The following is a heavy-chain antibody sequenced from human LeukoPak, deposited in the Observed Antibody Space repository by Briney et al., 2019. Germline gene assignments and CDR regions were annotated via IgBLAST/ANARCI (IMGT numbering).Heavy chain of an antibody. CDR1: GYTFNTYG. CDR2: INPYNGDT. D-gene: IGHD3-22*01. CDR3: ARSQVTMIVVVGQGPDY. V-gene: IGHV1-18*01. Sequence: ASVKVSCKASGYTFNTYGISWVRQAPGQGLEWMGWINPYNGDTSYEQKFQDRFTMTTDTSTSTAYMELRSLRSDDTAVYYCARSQVTMIVVVGQGPDYWGQGTLVTVSS. J-gene: IGHJ4*02.